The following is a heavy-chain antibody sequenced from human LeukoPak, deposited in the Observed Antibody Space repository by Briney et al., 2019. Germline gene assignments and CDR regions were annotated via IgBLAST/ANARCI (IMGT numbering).Heavy chain of an antibody. V-gene: IGHV3-74*01. J-gene: IGHJ4*02. CDR2: INSDGSGT. CDR1: GFTFSSYW. Sequence: GGSLRLSCAASGFTFSSYWMHWVRQAPGKGLVWVSRINSDGSGTTYADSVKGRFTISRDSAKNTLYLQMNSLRAEDTAVCYCARGYSGSCDYWGQGTLVTVSS. CDR3: ARGYSGSCDY. D-gene: IGHD1-26*01.